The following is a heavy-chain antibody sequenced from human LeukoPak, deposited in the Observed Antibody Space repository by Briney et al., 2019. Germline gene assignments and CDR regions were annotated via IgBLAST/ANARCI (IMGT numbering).Heavy chain of an antibody. CDR3: ARGFPTVTGENWFDP. J-gene: IGHJ5*02. V-gene: IGHV4-59*02. Sequence: SETLSLTYSLSCRSVSSHFWRWIRQPPGKGLEWIGYIYYNGITNYNPSLKSRVTISVDTSKNQFSLKLSSVTAADTAVYYCARGFPTVTGENWFDPWGQGTLVTVSS. D-gene: IGHD4-17*01. CDR1: CRSVSSHF. CDR2: IYYNGIT.